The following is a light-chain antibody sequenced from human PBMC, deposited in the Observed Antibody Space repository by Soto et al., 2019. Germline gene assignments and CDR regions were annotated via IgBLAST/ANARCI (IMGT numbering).Light chain of an antibody. J-gene: IGKJ4*01. CDR1: QTISIN. CDR3: QQYKDWPPT. CDR2: GAS. V-gene: IGKV3-15*01. Sequence: EMVMTQSPATLSVSPGERATLSCKTSQTISINLAWYQQKPGQAPRLLISGASTRATAIPARFSSSGSGTDFNLTISSLQPEDFAVYYCQQYKDWPPTFGGGTKVDI.